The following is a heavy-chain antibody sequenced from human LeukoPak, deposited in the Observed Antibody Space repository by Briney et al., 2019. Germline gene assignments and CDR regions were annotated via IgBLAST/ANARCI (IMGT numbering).Heavy chain of an antibody. J-gene: IGHJ4*02. D-gene: IGHD2-2*01. CDR1: GFTFSSYA. V-gene: IGHV3-7*01. CDR3: ARARSTTAGPHFFDH. Sequence: PGGSLRLSCAASGFTFSSYAMTWVRQAPGKGLEWLASIKKDGSQRHYVDSVEGRFTISRDTSKNTLYLQMNSLRADDTAVYYCARARSTTAGPHFFDHWGQGALVTVSS. CDR2: IKKDGSQR.